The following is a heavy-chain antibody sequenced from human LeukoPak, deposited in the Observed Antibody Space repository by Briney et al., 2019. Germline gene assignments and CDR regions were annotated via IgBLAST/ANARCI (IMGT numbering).Heavy chain of an antibody. CDR2: ISGSGGST. CDR1: GFTFDNYG. J-gene: IGHJ5*01. Sequence: GGSLRLSCAASGFTFDNYGMSWVRQAPGKGLEWVSSISGSGGSTYYADSVKGRFAISRDNSKNTLYLQMNSLRAEDTAVYFCAKGYGSGLNWFDSWGQGTLVTVSS. D-gene: IGHD6-19*01. CDR3: AKGYGSGLNWFDS. V-gene: IGHV3-23*01.